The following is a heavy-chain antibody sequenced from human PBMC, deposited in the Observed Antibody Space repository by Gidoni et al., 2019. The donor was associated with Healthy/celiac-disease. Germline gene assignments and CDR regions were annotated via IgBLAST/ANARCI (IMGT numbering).Heavy chain of an antibody. D-gene: IGHD2-2*01. V-gene: IGHV3-30*04. CDR2: ISYDGSNK. Sequence: QVQLVESGGGVVQPGRSLRLSCAASGFTFRSYAMHWVRQAPGKGLEWVAVISYDGSNKYYADSVKGRFTISRDNSKNTLYLQMNSLRAEDTAVYYCARAVGIVVVPAAHHRSWFDPWGQGTLVTVSS. CDR1: GFTFRSYA. J-gene: IGHJ5*02. CDR3: ARAVGIVVVPAAHHRSWFDP.